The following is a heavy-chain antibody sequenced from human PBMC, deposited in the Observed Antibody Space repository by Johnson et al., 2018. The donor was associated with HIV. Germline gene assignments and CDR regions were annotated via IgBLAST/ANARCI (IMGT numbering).Heavy chain of an antibody. CDR2: INWNGGST. D-gene: IGHD4-11*01. J-gene: IGHJ3*02. CDR1: GFNFDDYG. V-gene: IGHV3-20*04. CDR3: TTLPPTWRAFHI. Sequence: VQLVESGGGVVRPGGSLRLSCAASGFNFDDYGMSWVRQAPGQGLEWVSGINWNGGSTGYADSVKGRFTISRDNSKNTLYLHMKSLKTEDTAVYFCTTLPPTWRAFHIWGQGTMVTVSS.